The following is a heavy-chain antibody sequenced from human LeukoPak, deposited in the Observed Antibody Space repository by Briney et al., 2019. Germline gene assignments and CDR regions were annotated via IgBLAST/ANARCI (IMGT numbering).Heavy chain of an antibody. V-gene: IGHV1-2*06. CDR3: ARMPHQYGGNLYFDY. CDR1: GYTFTGYY. D-gene: IGHD4/OR15-4a*01. J-gene: IGHJ4*02. CDR2: INPNSGGT. Sequence: ASVKVSCKASGYTFTGYYMHWVRQAPGQGLEWMGRINPNSGGTNYAQKFQGRVTMTRDTSISTAYMELSRLRSDDTAVYYCARMPHQYGGNLYFDYWGQGTLVTVSS.